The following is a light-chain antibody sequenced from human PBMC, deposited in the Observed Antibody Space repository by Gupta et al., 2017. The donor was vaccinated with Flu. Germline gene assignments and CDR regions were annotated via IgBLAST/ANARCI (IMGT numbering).Light chain of an antibody. J-gene: IGLJ3*02. Sequence: GVHSVSWYQHLPGTAPKLLIFEDDKTPSGIPDRFSGSKSGTSATLVISGLQTGDEADYYCGTGDSGRNTGLFGGGTKLTVL. V-gene: IGLV1-51*02. CDR3: GTGDSGRNTGL. CDR1: GVHS. CDR2: EDD.